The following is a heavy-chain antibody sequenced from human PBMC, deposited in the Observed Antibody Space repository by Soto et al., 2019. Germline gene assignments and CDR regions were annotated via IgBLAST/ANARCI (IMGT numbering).Heavy chain of an antibody. CDR2: IWNHGRED. Sequence: QVHLVESGGGVVQPGRSLRLSCAASGFTFSTYGMHWVRQAPGRGLEWVALIWNHGREDSYADSVKGRFTISRDNSKNTGWLQMNSLRADDTAVYYCVRGPWLGGDVTSFDYWGQGSLVTVSS. V-gene: IGHV3-33*01. CDR1: GFTFSTYG. D-gene: IGHD3-3*01. CDR3: VRGPWLGGDVTSFDY. J-gene: IGHJ4*02.